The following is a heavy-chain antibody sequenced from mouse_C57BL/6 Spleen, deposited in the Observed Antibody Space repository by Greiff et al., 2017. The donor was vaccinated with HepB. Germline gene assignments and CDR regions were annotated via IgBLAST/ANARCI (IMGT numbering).Heavy chain of an antibody. J-gene: IGHJ2*01. Sequence: EVHLVESGGGLVQPGGSLSLSCAASGFTFTDYYMSWVRQPPGKALEWLGFIRNKANGYTTEYSASVKGRFTISRDNSQSILYLQMNALRAEDSAIYYCASYIVVIYDGYLDYWGQGTTLTVSS. D-gene: IGHD2-3*01. CDR2: IRNKANGYTT. V-gene: IGHV7-3*01. CDR3: ASYIVVIYDGYLDY. CDR1: GFTFTDYY.